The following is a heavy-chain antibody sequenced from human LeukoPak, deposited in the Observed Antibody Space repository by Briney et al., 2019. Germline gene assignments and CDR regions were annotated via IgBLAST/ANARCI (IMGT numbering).Heavy chain of an antibody. V-gene: IGHV3-21*01. J-gene: IGHJ6*03. CDR3: AKSSGWNYYYYYMDV. CDR1: GFTFSNYG. Sequence: GGSLRLSCAASGFTFSNYGMNWVRQAPGKGLEWVSSISSSSTYIYYADSVKGRFTISRDNAKNSLYLRMNSLRAEDTAVYYCAKSSGWNYYYYYMDVWGKGTTVIASS. CDR2: ISSSSTYI. D-gene: IGHD6-19*01.